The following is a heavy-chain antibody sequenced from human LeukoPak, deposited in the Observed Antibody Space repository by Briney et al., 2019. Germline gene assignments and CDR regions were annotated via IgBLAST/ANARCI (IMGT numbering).Heavy chain of an antibody. CDR1: GYTFTGYY. D-gene: IGHD2-2*01. V-gene: IGHV1-2*02. CDR2: INPNSGGT. J-gene: IGHJ6*02. CDR3: ARYQLAYYYYGMDV. Sequence: ASVKVSCKASGYTFTGYYMHWVRQAPGQGLEWMGWINPNSGGTNYAQKFQGRVTMTRDTSISTAYMELSRLRSDDTAVYYCARYQLAYYYYGMDVWGQGTTVTVPS.